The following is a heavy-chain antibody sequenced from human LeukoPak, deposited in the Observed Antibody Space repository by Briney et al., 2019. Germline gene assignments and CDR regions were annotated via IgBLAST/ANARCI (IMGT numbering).Heavy chain of an antibody. V-gene: IGHV4-39*01. CDR1: GGSISSSSYY. D-gene: IGHD3-22*01. CDR2: IYYSGST. Sequence: PSETLSLTCTVSGGSISSSSYYWGWIRQPPGKGLEWIGSIYYSGSTYYNPSLKSRVTISVDTSKNQFSLKLSSVTAADTAVYYCARHPYDSSGYEDMAVDYWGQGTLVTVSS. J-gene: IGHJ4*02. CDR3: ARHPYDSSGYEDMAVDY.